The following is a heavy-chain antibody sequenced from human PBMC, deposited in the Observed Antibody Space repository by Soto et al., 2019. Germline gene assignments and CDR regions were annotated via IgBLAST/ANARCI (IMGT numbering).Heavy chain of an antibody. D-gene: IGHD3-22*01. V-gene: IGHV1-69*13. CDR2: IIPIFGTA. CDR3: TSFDSSGYYPQNRY. Sequence: GSPVKVACKAAGGTFSSYAISWVRQAPGQGLEWMGGIIPIFGTANFTQKFQGRVTFTADESTTTAYMTLSILTSEDTAIYYCTSFDSSGYYPQNRYWGPGTQVTVSS. J-gene: IGHJ4*02. CDR1: GGTFSSYA.